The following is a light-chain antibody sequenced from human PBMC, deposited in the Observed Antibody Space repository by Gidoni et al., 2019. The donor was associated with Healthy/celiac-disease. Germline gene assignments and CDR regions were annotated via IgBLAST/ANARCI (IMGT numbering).Light chain of an antibody. J-gene: IGKJ4*01. CDR3: QQRSNWPPSLT. CDR2: DAS. V-gene: IGKV3-11*01. Sequence: EIVLTQSPATLSLSPGERATRSCRASQRVSSYLAWYQQKPGQAPRLLIYDASNRATGIPARLSGSGSGTDFTLTISSLEPEDFAVYYCQQRSNWPPSLTFGGGTKVEIK. CDR1: QRVSSY.